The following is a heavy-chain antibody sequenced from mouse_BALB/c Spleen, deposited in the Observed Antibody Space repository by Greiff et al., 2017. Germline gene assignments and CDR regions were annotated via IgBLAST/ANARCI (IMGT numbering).Heavy chain of an antibody. Sequence: EVQLHQSGPELVKPGASVKISCKASGYTFTDYNMHWVKQSHGKSLEWIGYIYPYNGGTGYNQKFKSKATLTVDNSSSTAYMELRSLRSEDSAVYYCARPYGYDWVADWGQGTLVTVSA. D-gene: IGHD2-2*01. V-gene: IGHV1S29*02. J-gene: IGHJ3*01. CDR2: IYPYNGGT. CDR3: ARPYGYDWVAD. CDR1: GYTFTDYN.